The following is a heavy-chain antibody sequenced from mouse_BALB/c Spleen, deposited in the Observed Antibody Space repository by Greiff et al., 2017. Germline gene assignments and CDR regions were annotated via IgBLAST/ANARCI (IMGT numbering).Heavy chain of an antibody. CDR3: ARGGNYGYFDV. CDR2: IYPGSGNT. J-gene: IGHJ1*01. D-gene: IGHD2-1*01. Sequence: QVQLQQPGAELVRPGTSVKISCKASGYAFTNYWLGWVKQRPGHGLEWIGDIYPGSGNTYYNEKFKGKATLTADKSSSTAYMQLSSLTSEDSAVYCCARGGNYGYFDVWGAGTTVTVSS. V-gene: IGHV1-63*01. CDR1: GYAFTNYW.